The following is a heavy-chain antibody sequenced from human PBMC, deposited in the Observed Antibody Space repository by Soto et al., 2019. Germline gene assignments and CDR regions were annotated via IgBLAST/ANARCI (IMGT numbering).Heavy chain of an antibody. Sequence: SETLSLTCAFSVGSISSGGYSCSWVRQPPGKGLEWIGYIYHSGSTYYNPSLKSRVTISVDRSKNQFSLKLSSVTAADTAVYYCARKASGRYHYYFEYLGQGTLVIVSS. V-gene: IGHV4-30-2*01. CDR1: VGSISSGGYS. CDR3: ARKASGRYHYYFEY. CDR2: IYHSGST. J-gene: IGHJ4*02. D-gene: IGHD3-10*01.